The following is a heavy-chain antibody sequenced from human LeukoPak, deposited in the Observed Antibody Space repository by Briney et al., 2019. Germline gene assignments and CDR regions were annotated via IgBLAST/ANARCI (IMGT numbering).Heavy chain of an antibody. J-gene: IGHJ6*02. D-gene: IGHD3-10*01. CDR2: IYYSGST. Sequence: ETLSLTCAVYGGSFSGYYWGWIRQPPGKGLEWIGSIYYSGSTYYNPSLKSRVTISIDKSKNQFSLKLSSVTAADTAVYYCANYGSGARRGYYYYGMDVWGQGTTVTVSS. V-gene: IGHV4-34*01. CDR1: GGSFSGYY. CDR3: ANYGSGARRGYYYYGMDV.